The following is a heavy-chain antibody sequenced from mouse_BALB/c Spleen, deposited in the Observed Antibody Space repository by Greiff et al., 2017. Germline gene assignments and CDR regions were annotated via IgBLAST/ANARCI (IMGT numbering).Heavy chain of an antibody. CDR3: ARQGLRGFDY. D-gene: IGHD3-1*01. V-gene: IGHV3-2*02. CDR2: ISYSGST. Sequence: EVKLVESGPGLVKPSQSLSLTCTVTGYSITSDYAWNWIRQFPGNKLEWMGYISYSGSTSYNPTLKSRISLTRDTSKNQFFLQWNSVTTEDTATYYCARQGLRGFDYWGQGTLVTVSA. J-gene: IGHJ3*01. CDR1: GYSITSDYA.